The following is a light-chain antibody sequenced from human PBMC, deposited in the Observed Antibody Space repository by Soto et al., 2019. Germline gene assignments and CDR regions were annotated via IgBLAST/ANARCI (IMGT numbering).Light chain of an antibody. Sequence: EIVLTQSPATLSLSPGERATLSCRASQSVSSYLAWYQQQPGQAPRLLIYDASNRATGIPARFSGSGSATNFTLTISSLEPEDFAVYYCQQRSNWPPITFGQGTRLEIK. CDR1: QSVSSY. V-gene: IGKV3-11*01. J-gene: IGKJ5*01. CDR3: QQRSNWPPIT. CDR2: DAS.